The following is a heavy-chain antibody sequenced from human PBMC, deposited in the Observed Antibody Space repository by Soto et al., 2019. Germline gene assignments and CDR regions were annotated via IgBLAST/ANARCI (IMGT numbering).Heavy chain of an antibody. CDR2: INHSGGT. Sequence: SETLSLTCAVYGGSFSGYYWSWIRQPPGKGLEWIGEINHSGGTKYNPSLKSRVTLSVDTSKNQFSLRVFSVTAADTAVYYCARDLSGYYYGMDVWGQGTTVTVSS. CDR3: ARDLSGYYYGMDV. CDR1: GGSFSGYY. V-gene: IGHV4-34*01. J-gene: IGHJ6*02.